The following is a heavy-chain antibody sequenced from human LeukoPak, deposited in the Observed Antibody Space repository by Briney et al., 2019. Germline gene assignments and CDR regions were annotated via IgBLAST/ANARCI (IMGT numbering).Heavy chain of an antibody. V-gene: IGHV3-53*01. CDR2: IYSGGST. Sequence: GGSLRLSCAASGFTVSSNYMSWVRQAPGKGLEWVSVIYSGGSTYYADSVKGRFTISRDNSKNTLYLQMNSLRAEDTAVYYCARVGADFWSGYYTGGYFDYWGQGTLVTVSS. J-gene: IGHJ4*02. CDR3: ARVGADFWSGYYTGGYFDY. CDR1: GFTVSSNY. D-gene: IGHD3-3*01.